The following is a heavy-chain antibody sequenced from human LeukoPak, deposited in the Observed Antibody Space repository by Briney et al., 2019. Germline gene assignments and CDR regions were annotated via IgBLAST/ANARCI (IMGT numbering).Heavy chain of an antibody. J-gene: IGHJ4*02. CDR2: LSSDGRDI. Sequence: PGTSLRLSCAASGLLPNAFAMHWVRQAPGKGLEWVAVLSSDGRDIFYTGSVKGRFTISRDNSKNTLYLQMNSLRPEDTAVFYCARETGYGSSWPLHYWGQGTLVTVSP. V-gene: IGHV3-30*03. CDR3: ARETGYGSSWPLHY. D-gene: IGHD6-13*01. CDR1: GLLPNAFA.